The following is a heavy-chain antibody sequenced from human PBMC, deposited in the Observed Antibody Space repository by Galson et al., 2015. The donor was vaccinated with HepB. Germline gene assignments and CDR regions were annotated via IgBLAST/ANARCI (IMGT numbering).Heavy chain of an antibody. CDR1: GGSISSYY. Sequence: LSLTCTVSGGSISSYYWSWIRQPPGKGLEWIGYIYYSGSTNYSPSLKSRVTISVDTSKNQFSLKLSSVTAADTAVYYCARERWSQVDWYFDLWGRGTLVTVSS. V-gene: IGHV4-59*12. CDR2: IYYSGST. J-gene: IGHJ2*01. D-gene: IGHD2-15*01. CDR3: ARERWSQVDWYFDL.